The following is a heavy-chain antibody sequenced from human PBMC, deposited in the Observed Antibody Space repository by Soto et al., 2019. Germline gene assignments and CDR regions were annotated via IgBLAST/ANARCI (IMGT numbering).Heavy chain of an antibody. Sequence: SGPTLVKPTQTLTLTCTFSGFSLSTSGMCVSWIRQPPGKALEWLALIDWDDDKYYSTSLKTRLTISKDTSKNQVVLTMTNMDPVDTATYYCARMRKNKDTAMVVGDFDYWGQGTLVTVSS. CDR2: IDWDDDK. D-gene: IGHD5-18*01. V-gene: IGHV2-70*01. CDR3: ARMRKNKDTAMVVGDFDY. J-gene: IGHJ4*02. CDR1: GFSLSTSGMC.